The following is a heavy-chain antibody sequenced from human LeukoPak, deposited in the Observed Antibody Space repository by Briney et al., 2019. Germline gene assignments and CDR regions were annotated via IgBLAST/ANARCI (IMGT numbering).Heavy chain of an antibody. CDR3: ARALPGTILGRNWFDP. D-gene: IGHD3-10*01. Sequence: ASVTVSCKASGYTFTSYGISWVRQAPGQGLEWMGWISAYNGNTNYAQKLQGRVTMTTDTSTSTAYMELRSLRSDDTAVYYCARALPGTILGRNWFDPWGQGTLVTVSS. CDR2: ISAYNGNT. CDR1: GYTFTSYG. V-gene: IGHV1-18*01. J-gene: IGHJ5*02.